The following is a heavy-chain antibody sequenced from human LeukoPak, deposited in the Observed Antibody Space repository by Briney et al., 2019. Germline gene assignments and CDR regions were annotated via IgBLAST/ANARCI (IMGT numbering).Heavy chain of an antibody. CDR1: GFTVSSNY. J-gene: IGHJ3*02. Sequence: PGGSLRLSCAASGFTVSSNYMSWVRQAPGKGLEWVSVIYSGGSTYYADSVKGRFTISRDNAKNSLYLQMNSLRAEDTAVYYCARGVHSPLGIWGQGTMVTVSS. CDR2: IYSGGST. V-gene: IGHV3-66*01. D-gene: IGHD1-1*01. CDR3: ARGVHSPLGI.